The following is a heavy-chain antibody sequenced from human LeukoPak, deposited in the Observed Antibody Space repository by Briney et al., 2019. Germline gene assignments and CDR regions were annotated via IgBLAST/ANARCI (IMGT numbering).Heavy chain of an antibody. Sequence: GGSLRLSCAASGFTLSSYSMNWVRQAPGKGLEWVSSISSSSSYIYYADSVKGRFTISRDNAKNSLYLQMNSLRAEDTAVYYCARGFLEAAAGSPNWFDLWGQGTLVTVSS. V-gene: IGHV3-21*01. CDR2: ISSSSSYI. D-gene: IGHD6-13*01. CDR1: GFTLSSYS. CDR3: ARGFLEAAAGSPNWFDL. J-gene: IGHJ5*02.